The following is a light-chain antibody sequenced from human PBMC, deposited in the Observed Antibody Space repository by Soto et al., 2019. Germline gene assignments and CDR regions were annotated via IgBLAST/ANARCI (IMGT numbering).Light chain of an antibody. CDR2: AAF. CDR3: QQSNSDPT. J-gene: IGKJ4*01. V-gene: IGKV1-39*01. CDR1: QSIGSY. Sequence: DTQMTQSPSSLSASVGDRVTITCRASQSIGSYLNWYQQKPGKAPKLLIYAAFSLKSGVPSRFSGSGSGTEFTLTINSLQLEDFATYFCQQSNSDPTFGGGTKVEIK.